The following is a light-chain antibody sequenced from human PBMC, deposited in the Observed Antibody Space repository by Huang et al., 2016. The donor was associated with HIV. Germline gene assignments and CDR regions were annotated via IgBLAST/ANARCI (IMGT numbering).Light chain of an antibody. J-gene: IGKJ2*01. V-gene: IGKV3D-15*01. CDR3: QHYSDWPPYT. CDR1: ESVSSS. Sequence: ETVMTQSPDTLSVSPGGRATFSCRASESVSSSLAWYQWKPGQAPRLLIYDASTRATGIPARFSGSVSGTEFTLTISSLQSEDCAVYYCQHYSDWPPYTFGRGTKLEI. CDR2: DAS.